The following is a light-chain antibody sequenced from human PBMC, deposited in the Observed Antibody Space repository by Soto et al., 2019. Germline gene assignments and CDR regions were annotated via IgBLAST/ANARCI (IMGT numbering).Light chain of an antibody. CDR1: QSIGRW. V-gene: IGKV1-5*01. J-gene: IGKJ1*01. CDR2: DAS. CDR3: QQYNSYWT. Sequence: IQITQSPSTLSASVGDRVTITCRASQSIGRWLAWYQQKPGKAPKVLIYDASTLKSGVPSRFSGSGSGTDFTLTISSLQPDDFAIYYCQQYNSYWTFGQGTKVDI.